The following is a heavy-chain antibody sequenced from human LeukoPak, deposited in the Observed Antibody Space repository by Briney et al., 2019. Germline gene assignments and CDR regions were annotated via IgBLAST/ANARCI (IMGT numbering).Heavy chain of an antibody. J-gene: IGHJ5*02. D-gene: IGHD4-11*01. CDR2: INPNSGGT. Sequence: ASVKVSCKASGYTFTGYYMHWVRQAPGQGLEWMGWINPNSGGTNYAQKFQGRVTMTRDTSISTAYMELSRLRSDDTAVYYCARDGRYYSNYGPASNWFDPWGQGTLVTVSS. CDR3: ARDGRYYSNYGPASNWFDP. CDR1: GYTFTGYY. V-gene: IGHV1-2*02.